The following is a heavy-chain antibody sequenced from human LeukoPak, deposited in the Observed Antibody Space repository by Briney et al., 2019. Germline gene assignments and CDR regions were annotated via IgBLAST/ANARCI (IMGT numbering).Heavy chain of an antibody. CDR2: SYYSGST. D-gene: IGHD1-26*01. J-gene: IGHJ4*02. V-gene: IGHV4-39*01. CDR3: ARLAGGSLDY. Sequence: SETLTLTCTVSGGSISSSSYYWGWLRQPPGKGLEWIGSSYYSGSTYYNPSLKSRLTISVDTSKNQFSLKLSSVTAADTAVYYCARLAGGSLDYWGQGTLVTVSS. CDR1: GGSISSSSYY.